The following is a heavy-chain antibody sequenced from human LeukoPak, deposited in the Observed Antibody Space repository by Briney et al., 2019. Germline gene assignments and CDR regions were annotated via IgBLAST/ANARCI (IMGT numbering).Heavy chain of an antibody. CDR1: GYTFTSYG. J-gene: IGHJ4*02. Sequence: GASVKVSCKASGYTFTSYGISWVRQAPGQGLEWMGIINPSGGSTSYAQKFQGRVTMTRDMSTSTVYMELSSLRSEDTAVYYCARENSSSSLGFDYWGQGTLVTVSS. CDR3: ARENSSSSLGFDY. V-gene: IGHV1-46*01. D-gene: IGHD6-6*01. CDR2: INPSGGST.